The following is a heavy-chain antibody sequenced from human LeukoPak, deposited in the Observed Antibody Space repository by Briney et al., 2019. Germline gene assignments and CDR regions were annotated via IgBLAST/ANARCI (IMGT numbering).Heavy chain of an antibody. D-gene: IGHD3-3*01. J-gene: IGHJ4*02. Sequence: GGSLRLSCAASGFTFSSYAMHWVRQAPGKGLEGVAVISYDGSNKYYADSVKGRFTISRDNSKNTLYLQMNSLRAEDTAVYYCARVPLRFLEQGALDYWGQGTLVTVSS. CDR2: ISYDGSNK. V-gene: IGHV3-30-3*01. CDR1: GFTFSSYA. CDR3: ARVPLRFLEQGALDY.